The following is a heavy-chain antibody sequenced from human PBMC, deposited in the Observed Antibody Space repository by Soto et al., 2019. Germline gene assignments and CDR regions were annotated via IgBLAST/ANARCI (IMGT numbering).Heavy chain of an antibody. D-gene: IGHD6-19*01. CDR2: IWYDGSNK. V-gene: IGHV3-33*01. J-gene: IGHJ5*02. CDR3: AREIRPPSSGWYKGENWFDP. Sequence: GGSLRLSCAASGFTFSSYGMHWVRQAPGKGLEWVAVIWYDGSNKYYADSVKGRFTISRDNSKNTLYLQMNSLRAEDTAVYYCAREIRPPSSGWYKGENWFDPWGQGTLVTVS. CDR1: GFTFSSYG.